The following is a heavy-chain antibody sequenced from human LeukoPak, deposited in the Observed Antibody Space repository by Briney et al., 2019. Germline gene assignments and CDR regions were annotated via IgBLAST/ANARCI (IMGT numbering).Heavy chain of an antibody. D-gene: IGHD3-22*01. Sequence: PSETLSLTCTVSGGSISSYYWGWIRQPPGKGLEWIGSMHSSGSTCYNPSLRSRVTISIDTSKNQFSLKLSSVTAADTAVYYCAREMYDSGGYRVSYFDYWGQGTLVTVSS. J-gene: IGHJ4*02. CDR2: MHSSGST. V-gene: IGHV4-39*07. CDR3: AREMYDSGGYRVSYFDY. CDR1: GGSISSYY.